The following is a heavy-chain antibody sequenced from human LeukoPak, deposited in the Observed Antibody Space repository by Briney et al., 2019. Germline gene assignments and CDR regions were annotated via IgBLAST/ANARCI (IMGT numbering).Heavy chain of an antibody. CDR1: GGSFSGYY. D-gene: IGHD3-9*01. J-gene: IGHJ3*02. V-gene: IGHV4-34*01. CDR3: ARGDPPDYDILTGYYIPNKRGAFDI. Sequence: PSETLSLTCAVYGGSFSGYYWSWIRQPPGKGLEWIGEVNHSGSTNYNPSLKSRVTISVDTSKNQFSPKLSSVTAADTAVYYCARGDPPDYDILTGYYIPNKRGAFDIWGQGTMVTVSS. CDR2: VNHSGST.